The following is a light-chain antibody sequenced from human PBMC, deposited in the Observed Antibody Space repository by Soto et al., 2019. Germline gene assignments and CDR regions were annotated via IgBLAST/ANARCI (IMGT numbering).Light chain of an antibody. CDR2: GAC. CDR1: QSVSNNY. Sequence: EIVLTQSPGTLSLSPGERATLSCRASQSVSNNYLAWYQQKPGQAPRLLIYGACNRATGIPDRFSGSGSGTDFILTISRLEPEDFAVYYCQQYGSSGTFGQGTKVEIK. J-gene: IGKJ1*01. V-gene: IGKV3-20*01. CDR3: QQYGSSGT.